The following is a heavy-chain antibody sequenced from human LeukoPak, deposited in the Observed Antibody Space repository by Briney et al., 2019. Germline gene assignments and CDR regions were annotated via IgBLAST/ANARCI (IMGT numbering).Heavy chain of an antibody. V-gene: IGHV2-5*02. D-gene: IGHD4-17*01. Sequence: SGPTLVNPTQTLTLTCTFSGFSLSSHGVGVGWIRQPPGKALEWLALIYWDDDKRYSPYLKSRLAITRDTPKNQVILTMTNMDPVDTGTYLCAHGTTVTNPFDFDYWGQGTLVTVSS. CDR2: IYWDDDK. CDR3: AHGTTVTNPFDFDY. CDR1: GFSLSSHGVG. J-gene: IGHJ4*02.